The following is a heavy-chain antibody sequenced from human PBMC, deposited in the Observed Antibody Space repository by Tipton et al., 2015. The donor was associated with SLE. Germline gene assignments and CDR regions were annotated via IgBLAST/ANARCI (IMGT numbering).Heavy chain of an antibody. V-gene: IGHV3-23*01. CDR1: GFTFSSYD. CDR3: AGGPGDWLFGY. Sequence: GSLGLSCAASGFTFSSYDMHWVRQATGKGLEWVSAISGSGGSTYYADSVKGRFTISRDNSKNTLYLQMNSLRAEDTAVYYCAGGPGDWLFGYWGQGTLVTVSS. CDR2: ISGSGGST. J-gene: IGHJ4*02. D-gene: IGHD3/OR15-3a*01.